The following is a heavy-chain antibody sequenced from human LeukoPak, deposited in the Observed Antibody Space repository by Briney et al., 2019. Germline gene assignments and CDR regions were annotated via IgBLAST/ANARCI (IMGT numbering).Heavy chain of an antibody. J-gene: IGHJ4*02. Sequence: GGSLRLPCAASGFTSSSYSMNWVRHAPGRGREWVSSISSSSSYIYYADSVKGRFTISRDNAKNSLYLQMNSLRAEDTAVYYCARDPAGSGSYYTDYWGQGTLVTVSS. CDR3: ARDPAGSGSYYTDY. V-gene: IGHV3-21*01. D-gene: IGHD3-10*01. CDR2: ISSSSSYI. CDR1: GFTSSSYS.